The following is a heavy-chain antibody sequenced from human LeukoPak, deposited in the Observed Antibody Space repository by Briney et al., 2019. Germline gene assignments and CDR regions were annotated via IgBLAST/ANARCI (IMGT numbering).Heavy chain of an antibody. Sequence: GGSLRLSCVASGFTFSTYSMNWVRQAPGKGLEWVSCISSTSSRYIYYADSVKGRFTISRDNAKNSLYLQMISLRAEDTAVYYCATSLRDGGAFDIWGQWTMVTVSS. CDR1: GFTFSTYS. J-gene: IGHJ3*02. CDR2: ISSTSSRYI. V-gene: IGHV3-21*01. CDR3: ATSLRDGGAFDI. D-gene: IGHD3-3*01.